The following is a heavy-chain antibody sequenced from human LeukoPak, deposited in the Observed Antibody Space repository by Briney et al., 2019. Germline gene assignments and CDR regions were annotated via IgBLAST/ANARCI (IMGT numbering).Heavy chain of an antibody. J-gene: IGHJ4*02. V-gene: IGHV4-39*01. D-gene: IGHD1-26*01. CDR2: IYYSGST. CDR1: GGSISSSSYY. CDR3: ARASSGSTGVFEY. Sequence: PSETLSLTCTVSGGSISSSSYYWGWIRQPPGKGLEWIGSIYYSGSTYYNPSLKSRVTISVDTSKNQFSLKLSFVTAADTAVYFCARASSGSTGVFEYWGQGTLVTVSS.